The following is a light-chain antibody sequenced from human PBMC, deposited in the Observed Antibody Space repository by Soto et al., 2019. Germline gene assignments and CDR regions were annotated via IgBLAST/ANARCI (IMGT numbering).Light chain of an antibody. Sequence: EVVMTQTPATLSVSPGERPTLSCRASQSVSSNVAWYQQKPGQXPRXXIYDASNRAAGIPARFSGSGSGTDFTLTLSRLKPEDVAVYDCQQRSSWPRTFGLGTKVDIK. CDR2: DAS. CDR1: QSVSSN. V-gene: IGKV3-11*01. CDR3: QQRSSWPRT. J-gene: IGKJ1*01.